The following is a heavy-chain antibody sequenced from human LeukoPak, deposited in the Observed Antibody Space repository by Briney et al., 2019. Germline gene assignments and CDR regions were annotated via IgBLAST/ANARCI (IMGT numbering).Heavy chain of an antibody. CDR1: GFTFSNAW. Sequence: GGSLRLSCAASGFTFSNAWMSWVRQAPGKGLEWVSAISGSGGSTYYADSVKGRFTISRDNSKNTLYLQMNSLRAEDTAVYYCAKEGKYSSPSDAFDIWGQGTMVTVSS. D-gene: IGHD6-6*01. CDR3: AKEGKYSSPSDAFDI. V-gene: IGHV3-23*01. J-gene: IGHJ3*02. CDR2: ISGSGGST.